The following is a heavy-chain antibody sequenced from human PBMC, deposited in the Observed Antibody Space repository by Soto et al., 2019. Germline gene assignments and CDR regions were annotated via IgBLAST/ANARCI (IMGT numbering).Heavy chain of an antibody. CDR2: ISAHNGNT. CDR1: GYAFTTYG. CDR3: ARGRYGDY. Sequence: QVHLVQSGAEVKKPGASVKVSCKGSGYAFTTYGITWVRQAPGQGLEWMGWISAHNGNTNYAQKLQGRVTVTRDTSTSTAYMELRRRRSDDTAVYYCARGRYGDYWGQGALGTVSS. J-gene: IGHJ4*02. D-gene: IGHD1-1*01. V-gene: IGHV1-18*01.